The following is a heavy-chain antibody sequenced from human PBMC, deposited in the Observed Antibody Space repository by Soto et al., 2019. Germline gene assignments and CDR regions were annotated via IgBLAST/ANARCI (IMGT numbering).Heavy chain of an antibody. CDR2: IYHSGST. V-gene: IGHV4-4*02. CDR1: GGSISSSNW. CDR3: ARDYYGSGSYYNDYYYYGMDF. D-gene: IGHD3-10*01. J-gene: IGHJ6*02. Sequence: QVQLQESGPGLVKPSGTLSLTCAVSGGSISSSNWWSWVRQPPGKGLEWIGEIYHSGSTNYNPSLKRRVTISVDKSKIQFSLKLSSVTAADTAVYYCARDYYGSGSYYNDYYYYGMDFWGQGTTVTVSS.